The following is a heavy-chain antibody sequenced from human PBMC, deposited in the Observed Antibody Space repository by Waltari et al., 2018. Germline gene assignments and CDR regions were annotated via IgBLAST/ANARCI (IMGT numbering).Heavy chain of an antibody. J-gene: IGHJ4*02. CDR3: ARDSPTMKDVGY. V-gene: IGHV4-31*03. CDR2: SYYSGST. D-gene: IGHD5-12*01. CDR1: GGSISSGGYY. Sequence: QVQLQESGPGLVKPSQTLSLTCTVSGGSISSGGYYWSWTRPPPGKALEWIGYSYYSGSTYCNPSLKSRVTISVDTSKNQFSLKLSSVTAADTAVYYCARDSPTMKDVGYWGQGTLVTVSS.